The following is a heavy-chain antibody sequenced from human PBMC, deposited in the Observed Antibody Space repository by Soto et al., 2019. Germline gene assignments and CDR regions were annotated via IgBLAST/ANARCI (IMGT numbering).Heavy chain of an antibody. CDR2: MSYDGSYK. CDR3: ATDRGGYCSGGSCSEAWFDP. J-gene: IGHJ5*02. V-gene: IGHV3-30*04. D-gene: IGHD2-15*01. CDR1: GFTFNSYA. Sequence: SLRLSCAASGFTFNSYAMHWVRQASGKGLEWVSVMSYDGSYKYYADSVKGRFTISRDNSKGTLYLQMNSLRAEDTAVYYCATDRGGYCSGGSCSEAWFDPWGQGTLVTVSS.